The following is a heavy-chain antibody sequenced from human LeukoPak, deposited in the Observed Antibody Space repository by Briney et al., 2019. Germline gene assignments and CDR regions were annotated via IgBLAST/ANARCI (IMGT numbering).Heavy chain of an antibody. Sequence: GMSLRLSCAASGYTFSIYGMNWVRQAPGKGLEWVAIIWYDGSNTYFAESVMGRFSISKDNFKNIVYLQMNSLKIEDTGVYYCARAGIVNVLDYWGQGAQVTVSP. D-gene: IGHD2/OR15-2a*01. CDR1: GYTFSIYG. CDR3: ARAGIVNVLDY. CDR2: IWYDGSNT. J-gene: IGHJ4*02. V-gene: IGHV3-33*01.